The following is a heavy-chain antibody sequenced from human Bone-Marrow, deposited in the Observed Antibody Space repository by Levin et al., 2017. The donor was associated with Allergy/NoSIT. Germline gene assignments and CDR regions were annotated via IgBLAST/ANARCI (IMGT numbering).Heavy chain of an antibody. V-gene: IGHV1-69*08. CDR1: GGTLSSYT. CDR2: IISILDTP. Sequence: ASVKVSCKVSGGTLSSYTILWVRQAPGQGLEWMGRIISILDTPNYAQKFQDRITITVDKSTTTAFMELTSLTSEDTAIYYCAGTQWLAPDYWGQGTLVTVSS. CDR3: AGTQWLAPDY. J-gene: IGHJ4*02. D-gene: IGHD6-19*01.